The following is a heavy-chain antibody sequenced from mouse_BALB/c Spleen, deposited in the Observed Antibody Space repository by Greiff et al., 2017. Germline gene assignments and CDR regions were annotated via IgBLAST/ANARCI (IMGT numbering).Heavy chain of an antibody. CDR3: ATRQLGRAGFAY. CDR1: GYSITSGYY. V-gene: IGHV3-6*02. CDR2: ISYDGSN. D-gene: IGHD3-2*01. Sequence: EVQLQESGPGLVKPSQSLSLTCSVTGYSITSGYYWNWIRQFPGNKLEWMGYISYDGSNNYNPSLKNRISITRDTSKNQFFLKLNSVTTEDTATYYCATRQLGRAGFAYWGQGTLVTVSA. J-gene: IGHJ3*01.